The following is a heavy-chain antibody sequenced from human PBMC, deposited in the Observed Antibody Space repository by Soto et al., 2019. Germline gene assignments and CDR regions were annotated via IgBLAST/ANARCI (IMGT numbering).Heavy chain of an antibody. CDR2: ISYDGSNK. D-gene: IGHD3-3*01. CDR1: GFTFSSYG. CDR3: ARDGVVHPTAFDY. Sequence: PGGSLRLSCAASGFTFSSYGMHWVRQAPGKGLEWVAVISYDGSNKYYADSVKGRFTISRDTSTSTAYMELRSLRSDDTAVYYCARDGVVHPTAFDYWGQGTLVTVSS. J-gene: IGHJ4*02. V-gene: IGHV3-30*03.